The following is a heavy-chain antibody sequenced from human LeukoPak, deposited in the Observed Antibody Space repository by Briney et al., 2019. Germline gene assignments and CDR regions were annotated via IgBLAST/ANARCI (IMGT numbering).Heavy chain of an antibody. Sequence: QPGGSLRLSCVVSDVTFRSHWMSWVRQAPGKGLEWVACIKEDGNDKHYVDSVKGRLSISRDNAKNSRYLRMNSLRAEDTAVYYCAKDYSTTNWNEGIGYWGQGTLVTVSS. J-gene: IGHJ4*02. D-gene: IGHD1-20*01. CDR3: AKDYSTTNWNEGIGY. CDR1: DVTFRSHW. CDR2: IKEDGNDK. V-gene: IGHV3-7*01.